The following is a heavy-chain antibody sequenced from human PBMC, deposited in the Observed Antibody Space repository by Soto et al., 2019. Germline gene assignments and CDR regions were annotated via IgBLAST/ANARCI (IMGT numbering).Heavy chain of an antibody. CDR1: GYTFTSYG. CDR2: ISAYNGNT. Sequence: AASVKVSCKASGYTFTSYGISWVRQAPGQGLEWMGWISAYNGNTNYAQKLQGRVTMTTDTSTSTAYMELRSLRSDDTAVYYCSRVQRGPIVVVPAAQDGRSSWFDPWGQGTLVTVSS. D-gene: IGHD2-2*01. J-gene: IGHJ5*02. CDR3: SRVQRGPIVVVPAAQDGRSSWFDP. V-gene: IGHV1-18*04.